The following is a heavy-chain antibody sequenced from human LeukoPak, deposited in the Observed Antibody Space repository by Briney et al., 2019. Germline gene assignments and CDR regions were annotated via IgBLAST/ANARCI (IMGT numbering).Heavy chain of an antibody. CDR2: IIPIFGTA. J-gene: IGHJ6*03. D-gene: IGHD3-3*01. CDR1: GGTFSSYA. V-gene: IGHV1-69*05. Sequence: SVKVSCKASGGTFSSYAISWVRQAPGQGLEWMGGIIPIFGTANYAQKFQGRVTITTDESTSTAYMELSSLRSEDTAVYYCARDSLGYDFWSGYERFDHYYYYMDVWGKGPTVTVSS. CDR3: ARDSLGYDFWSGYERFDHYYYYMDV.